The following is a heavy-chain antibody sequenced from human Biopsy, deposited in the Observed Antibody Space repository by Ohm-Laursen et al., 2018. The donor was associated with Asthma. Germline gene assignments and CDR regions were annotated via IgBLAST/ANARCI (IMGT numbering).Heavy chain of an antibody. D-gene: IGHD6-19*01. J-gene: IGHJ4*02. CDR1: GFTFSSFG. CDR3: SREEPTSGWYQGSILR. Sequence: SLRLSCAASGFTFSSFGMHWVRQAPGKGLEWVACISYDGSNKYYADSVKGRSTISRDNSKNTLYLQMNSLRAEDTAVYYCSREEPTSGWYQGSILRWGQGTLVIVSS. CDR2: ISYDGSNK. V-gene: IGHV3-30*03.